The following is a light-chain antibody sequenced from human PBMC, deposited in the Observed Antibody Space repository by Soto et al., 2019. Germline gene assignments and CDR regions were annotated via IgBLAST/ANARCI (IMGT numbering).Light chain of an antibody. CDR3: CSYTSLSTVV. CDR2: AVS. V-gene: IGLV2-14*01. CDR1: SSDVGGYNH. Sequence: QSVLTQPASVSGSPGQSITISCTGTSSDVGGYNHVSWYQHSPGKAPNLILFAVSDWPSGVSHRFAGSKSGNTASLTISGLQAEDEADYYCCSYTSLSTVVFGGGTKVTVL. J-gene: IGLJ2*01.